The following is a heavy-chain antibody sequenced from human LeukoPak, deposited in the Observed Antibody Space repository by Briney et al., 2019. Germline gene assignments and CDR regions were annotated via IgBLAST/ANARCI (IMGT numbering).Heavy chain of an antibody. CDR1: GGSISSYY. J-gene: IGHJ4*02. D-gene: IGHD2-15*01. V-gene: IGHV4-38-2*02. CDR2: IYHSGST. Sequence: SETLSLTCTVSGGSISSYYWGWIRQPPGKGLEWIGSIYHSGSTYYNPSLKSRVTISVDTSKNRFSLKLSSVTAADTAVYYCAIYCSGGSCLFDYWGQGTLVTVSS. CDR3: AIYCSGGSCLFDY.